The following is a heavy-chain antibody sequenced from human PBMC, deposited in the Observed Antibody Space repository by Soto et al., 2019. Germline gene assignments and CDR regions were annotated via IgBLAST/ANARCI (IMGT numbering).Heavy chain of an antibody. J-gene: IGHJ5*02. CDR3: ARAYRANWFDP. CDR1: GGSISSYY. CDR2: IYYSGST. V-gene: IGHV4-59*01. Sequence: PSETLSLTCTVSGGSISSYYWSWIRQPPGKGLEWIGYIYYSGSTNYNPSLKSRVTISVDTSKNQFSLKLSSVTAADTAVYYCARAYRANWFDPWGQGTLVTVSS.